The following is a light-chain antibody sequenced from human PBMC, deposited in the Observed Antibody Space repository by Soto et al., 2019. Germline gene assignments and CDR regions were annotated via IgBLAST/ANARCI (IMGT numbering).Light chain of an antibody. CDR1: QSISSY. Sequence: DIQMTQSPSSLSASVGDRVTITFRASQSISSYLNWYQHKPGKAPNLLIYAATTLQSGVPSRFSGSGSGTEFNLTISSLQPEDFAVYYCQQYNYWPTFGQGTRLEIK. CDR3: QQYNYWPT. CDR2: AAT. V-gene: IGKV1-39*01. J-gene: IGKJ5*01.